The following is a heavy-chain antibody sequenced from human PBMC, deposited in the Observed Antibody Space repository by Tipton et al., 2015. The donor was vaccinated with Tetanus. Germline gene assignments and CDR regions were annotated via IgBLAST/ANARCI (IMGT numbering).Heavy chain of an antibody. CDR2: IYYTAHN. V-gene: IGHV4-31*03. D-gene: IGHD3-10*01. J-gene: IGHJ6*02. Sequence: TLSLTCTVSGASINAGGYLWTWVRQQPGKGLEWIGNIYYTAHNSYNPSLDSRVSISVDTSKNQCSLRLTSVTAADTAVYYCARGDYYGSGTYDVWGQGTTVTAPS. CDR1: GASINAGGYL. CDR3: ARGDYYGSGTYDV.